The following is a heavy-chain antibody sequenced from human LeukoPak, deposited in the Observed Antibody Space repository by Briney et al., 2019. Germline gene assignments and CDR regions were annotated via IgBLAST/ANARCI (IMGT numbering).Heavy chain of an antibody. Sequence: SETLSLTCTVSGGSISSYYWSWIRQPAGKGLEWIGRIYTSGSTNYNPSLKSRVTISVDTSKNQFSLKLSSVTAADTAVYYCARQRRYSGNPDALDIWGQGTMITVSS. D-gene: IGHD1-26*01. CDR2: IYTSGST. V-gene: IGHV4-4*07. CDR1: GGSISSYY. CDR3: ARQRRYSGNPDALDI. J-gene: IGHJ3*02.